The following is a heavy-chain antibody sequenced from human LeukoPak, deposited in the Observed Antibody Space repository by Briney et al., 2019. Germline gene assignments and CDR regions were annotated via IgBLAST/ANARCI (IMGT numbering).Heavy chain of an antibody. Sequence: PSETLSLTCTVSGGSISSYYWSWIRQPPGKGLKWIGYIYYSGSTNYNPSLKSRATISVDTSKNQFSLKLSSVTAADTAVYYCAKSVQSYGRPYFDYWGQGTLVTVSS. CDR3: AKSVQSYGRPYFDY. J-gene: IGHJ4*02. CDR2: IYYSGST. V-gene: IGHV4-59*01. CDR1: GGSISSYY. D-gene: IGHD5-18*01.